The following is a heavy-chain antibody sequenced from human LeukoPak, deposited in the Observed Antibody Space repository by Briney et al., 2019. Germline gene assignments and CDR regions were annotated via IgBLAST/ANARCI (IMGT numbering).Heavy chain of an antibody. CDR1: GYRFTSYW. V-gene: IGHV5-51*01. D-gene: IGHD3-22*01. Sequence: GESLQISCQGSGYRFTSYWIGWVRQVPGKGLEWMGIIYPGDSDTRYSPSFQGQVTISADKSISTAYLQWSSLKASDTAMYYCARHKAEVYYYDSSGYGAFDIWGQGTMVTVSS. CDR2: IYPGDSDT. J-gene: IGHJ3*02. CDR3: ARHKAEVYYYDSSGYGAFDI.